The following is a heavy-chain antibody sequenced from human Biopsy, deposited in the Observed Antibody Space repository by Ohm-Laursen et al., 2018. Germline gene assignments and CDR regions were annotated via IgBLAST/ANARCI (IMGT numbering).Heavy chain of an antibody. Sequence: SLRLSCAASGFTFHTYAMNWVRQAPGKGLEWVAHIDVSDYNTYYADSVRGRFTISRDNSKRTVHLEINSLTADDTAVYYCVKQWGGYNFDSRGQGTLVTVSS. CDR3: VKQWGGYNFDS. J-gene: IGHJ5*01. CDR2: IDVSDYNT. D-gene: IGHD1-14*01. V-gene: IGHV3-23*01. CDR1: GFTFHTYA.